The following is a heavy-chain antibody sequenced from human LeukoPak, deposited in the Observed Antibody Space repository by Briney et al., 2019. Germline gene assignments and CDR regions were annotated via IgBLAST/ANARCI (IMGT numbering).Heavy chain of an antibody. Sequence: SGTLSLTCAVSGYSISSGYYWGWIRQPPGKGLEWIGSIYHSGSTYYNPSLKSRVTISVDTSKNQFSLKLSSVTAADTAVYYCARHGGRYAGLSYFDYWGQGTLVTVSS. D-gene: IGHD3-16*01. CDR3: ARHGGRYAGLSYFDY. CDR1: GYSISSGYY. J-gene: IGHJ4*02. CDR2: IYHSGST. V-gene: IGHV4-38-2*01.